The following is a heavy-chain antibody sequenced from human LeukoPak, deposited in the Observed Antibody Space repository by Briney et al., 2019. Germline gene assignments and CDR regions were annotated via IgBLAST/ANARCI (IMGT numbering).Heavy chain of an antibody. CDR2: ISYTGST. V-gene: IGHV4-39*07. Sequence: PSETLSLTCTVSGDSISNSAYHWGWIRQPPGKGLEYIGRISYTGSTYYNPSLKSRVTISVDTSKNQFSLKLSSVTAADTAVYYCARDPHAGMDVWGQGTTVTVSS. CDR3: ARDPHAGMDV. J-gene: IGHJ6*02. CDR1: GDSISNSAYH.